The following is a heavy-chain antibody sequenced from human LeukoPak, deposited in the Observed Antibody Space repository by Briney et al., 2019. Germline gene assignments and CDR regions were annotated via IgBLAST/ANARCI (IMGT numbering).Heavy chain of an antibody. CDR3: AKDLAPAMVYSGAFDI. CDR2: IRYDGSNK. Sequence: PGGSLRLSCAASGFTFSSYGMHWVRQAPGKGLEWVAFIRYDGSNKYYADSVKGRFTISRDNSKNTLYLQMNSLRAEDTAVYYCAKDLAPAMVYSGAFDIWGQGTMVTVSS. CDR1: GFTFSSYG. D-gene: IGHD5-18*01. J-gene: IGHJ3*02. V-gene: IGHV3-30*02.